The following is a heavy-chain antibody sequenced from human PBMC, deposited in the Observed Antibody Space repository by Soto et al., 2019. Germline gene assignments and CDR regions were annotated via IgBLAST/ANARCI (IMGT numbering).Heavy chain of an antibody. CDR1: GGSFSGYY. CDR2: INHSGST. D-gene: IGHD6-13*01. J-gene: IGHJ5*02. CDR3: ARGGGIAAAGRSGDWFDP. V-gene: IGHV4-34*01. Sequence: PSETLSLTCAVYGGSFSGYYWSWIRQPPGKGLEWIGEINHSGSTNYNPSLKSRVTISVDTSKNQFSLKLSSVTAADTAVYYCARGGGIAAAGRSGDWFDPWGQGTLVTVSS.